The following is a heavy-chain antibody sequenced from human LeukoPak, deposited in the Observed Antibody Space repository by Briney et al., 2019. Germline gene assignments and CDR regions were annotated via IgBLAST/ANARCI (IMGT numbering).Heavy chain of an antibody. D-gene: IGHD3-22*01. Sequence: PGGSLRLSCAASGFTFSSYAMHWVRQAPGKGLEWVAVISYDGSNKYYADSVKGRFTISRDNSKNTLYLQMNSLRAEDTAVYYCARDTEVPYYDSSGYYYIFQHWGQGTLVTVSS. V-gene: IGHV3-30*04. CDR3: ARDTEVPYYDSSGYYYIFQH. CDR2: ISYDGSNK. J-gene: IGHJ1*01. CDR1: GFTFSSYA.